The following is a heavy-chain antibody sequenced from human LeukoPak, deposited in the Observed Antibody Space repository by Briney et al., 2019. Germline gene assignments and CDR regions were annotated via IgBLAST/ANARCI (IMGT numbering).Heavy chain of an antibody. J-gene: IGHJ4*02. V-gene: IGHV4-39*07. CDR3: ARVLGWYYFDY. CDR2: ISHSGST. Sequence: SETLSLTCIVSGGSISSSSYYWGWIRQSPGMRLEWIGSISHSGSTYYNPSLQSRVTIPVDTSKNQFSLKLSSVTAADTAVYYCARVLGWYYFDYWSQGTLVTVSS. CDR1: GGSISSSSYY. D-gene: IGHD3/OR15-3a*01.